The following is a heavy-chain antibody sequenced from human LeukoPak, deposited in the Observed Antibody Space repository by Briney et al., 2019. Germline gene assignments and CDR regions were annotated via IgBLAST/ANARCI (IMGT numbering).Heavy chain of an antibody. CDR1: GFTFSSYG. CDR3: ARDSITMTAGAFDI. CDR2: ISYDGSNK. Sequence: GRSLRLSCAASGFTFSSYGMHWVRQAPGKGLEWVAVISYDGSNKYYADSVKGRFTISRDNSKNTLYLQMNSLRAEDTAVYYCARDSITMTAGAFDIWGQGTMVTVSS. D-gene: IGHD3-22*01. J-gene: IGHJ3*02. V-gene: IGHV3-30*03.